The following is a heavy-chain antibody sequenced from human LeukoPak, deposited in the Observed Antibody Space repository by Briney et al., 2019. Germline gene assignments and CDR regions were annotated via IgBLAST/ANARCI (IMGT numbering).Heavy chain of an antibody. Sequence: SETLSLTCTVSGGSVSSASNYWSWIRQPPGKGLEWIGCMYYSGSTSYNPSLKSRVTISADTSKNQFSLKLSSVTAADTAVYYCARDPGYCSGGSCGNFDYWGQGTLVTVSS. CDR1: GGSVSSASNY. J-gene: IGHJ4*02. V-gene: IGHV4-61*01. CDR2: MYYSGST. D-gene: IGHD2-15*01. CDR3: ARDPGYCSGGSCGNFDY.